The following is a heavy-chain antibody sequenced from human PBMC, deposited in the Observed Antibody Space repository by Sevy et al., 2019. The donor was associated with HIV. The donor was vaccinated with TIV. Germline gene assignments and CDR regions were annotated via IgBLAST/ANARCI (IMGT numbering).Heavy chain of an antibody. Sequence: GGSLRLSCAASGFTFSSYAMHWVRQAPGKGLEWVAVISYDGSIKYYADSVKGRFTISRDNSKNTLYLQMNSLRAEDTAVYYCAREGVDCSGGSCYLTYYYYGMDVWGQGTTVTVSS. J-gene: IGHJ6*02. CDR1: GFTFSSYA. D-gene: IGHD2-15*01. V-gene: IGHV3-30-3*01. CDR3: AREGVDCSGGSCYLTYYYYGMDV. CDR2: ISYDGSIK.